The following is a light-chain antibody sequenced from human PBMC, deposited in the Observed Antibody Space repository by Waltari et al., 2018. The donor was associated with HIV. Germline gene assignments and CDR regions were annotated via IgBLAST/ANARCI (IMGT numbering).Light chain of an antibody. CDR1: SRDVGGYNY. CDR2: EVS. Sequence: QSALTQPASVSGSPGQSITISCTGPSRDVGGYNYVSWYQQHPGKAPKLMIYEVSNRPSGVSNRFSGSKSGNTASLTISGLQAEDEADYYCSSYTSSKHSVFGGGTKLTVL. V-gene: IGLV2-14*01. J-gene: IGLJ2*01. CDR3: SSYTSSKHSV.